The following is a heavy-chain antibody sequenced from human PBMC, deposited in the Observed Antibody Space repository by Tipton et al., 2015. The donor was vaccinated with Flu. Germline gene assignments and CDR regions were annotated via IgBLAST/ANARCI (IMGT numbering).Heavy chain of an antibody. CDR3: ASTNYYDNNALDY. CDR2: ISPGDSDT. D-gene: IGHD3-22*01. J-gene: IGHJ4*02. V-gene: IGHV5-51*01. CDR1: GYSFNNYW. Sequence: QLVQSGAEVKKPGESLKISCKGSGYSFNNYWIGWVRQMPGKGLEWMGIISPGDSDTRYSPSFQGQVTISADKSISTAYLQWSSLKAADTAMYYCASTNYYDNNALDYWGQGSLVTVSS.